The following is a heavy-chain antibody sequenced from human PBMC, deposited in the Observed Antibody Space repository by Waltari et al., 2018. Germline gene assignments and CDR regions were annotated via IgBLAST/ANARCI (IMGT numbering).Heavy chain of an antibody. V-gene: IGHV4-38-2*01. CDR2: IYHEGTT. D-gene: IGHD2-2*03. J-gene: IGHJ4*02. Sequence: QVQLLESGPGLLQPSETLSLTCGVPGYFLNTGFYCGWIRQSPGKGLEWIANIYHEGTTFYNPSLKSRVTISMDTSKNQFSLSLKSVTATDTAVYYCVRQVLGYCTSAACRRLESWGQGTPVTVSP. CDR1: GYFLNTGFY. CDR3: VRQVLGYCTSAACRRLES.